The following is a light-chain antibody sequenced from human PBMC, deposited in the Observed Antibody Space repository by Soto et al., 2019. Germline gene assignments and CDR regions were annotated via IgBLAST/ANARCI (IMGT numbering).Light chain of an antibody. CDR1: QSVSSN. CDR3: QQYNGWPRT. CDR2: GAS. J-gene: IGKJ1*01. V-gene: IGKV3-15*01. Sequence: EIVMTQSPATLSLFSGEKCTLSWRASQSVSSNLAWYQQKPGQAPRLLIYGASTRATGIPARFSGSGSGTEFTLTISSLQSEDFAVYYCQQYNGWPRTFGQGTKGDIK.